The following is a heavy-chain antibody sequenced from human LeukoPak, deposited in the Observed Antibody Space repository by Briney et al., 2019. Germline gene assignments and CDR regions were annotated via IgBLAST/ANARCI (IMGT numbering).Heavy chain of an antibody. J-gene: IGHJ4*02. D-gene: IGHD3-10*01. CDR1: GFTFSSYA. Sequence: GGSLRLSCAASGFTFSSYAMSWVRQAPGKGLEWVSAISGSGGSTYYADSVKGRFTISRDNSKNTLYLQMNSLRAEDTAVYYCXNLXTRXVXXVXLGYWGQGTLVTVSS. CDR3: XNLXTRXVXXVXLGY. CDR2: ISGSGGST. V-gene: IGHV3-23*01.